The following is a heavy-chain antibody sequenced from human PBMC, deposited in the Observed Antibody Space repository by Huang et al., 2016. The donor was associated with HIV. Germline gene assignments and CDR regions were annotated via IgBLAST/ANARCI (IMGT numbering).Heavy chain of an antibody. D-gene: IGHD3-22*01. CDR2: FDPEDGET. V-gene: IGHV1-24*01. Sequence: QVQLVQSGAEVKKPGASVKVSCKVSGYTLTELSMHWVGQAPGKGLEGMGGFDPEDGETNYAKNFQGRVTMTEDTSTDTAYMELSSLRSEDTAVYYCATVYRRFRNHDSGDYYFDYWDQGTLVTVSS. J-gene: IGHJ4*02. CDR3: ATVYRRFRNHDSGDYYFDY. CDR1: GYTLTELS.